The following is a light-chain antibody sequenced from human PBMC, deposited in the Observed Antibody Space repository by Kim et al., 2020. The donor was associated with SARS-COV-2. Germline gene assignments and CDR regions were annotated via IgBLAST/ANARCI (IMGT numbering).Light chain of an antibody. V-gene: IGLV2-14*03. CDR2: DVT. Sequence: QSALTQPASMSGSPGQSITISCTGTSGDVGGYNYVSWYQQHPGKAPKLMIYDVTNRPSGVSNRCSGSKSGNTASLTISGLQAEDEADYYCSSYTSSSTLVFGGGTQLTVL. J-gene: IGLJ2*01. CDR1: SGDVGGYNY. CDR3: SSYTSSSTLV.